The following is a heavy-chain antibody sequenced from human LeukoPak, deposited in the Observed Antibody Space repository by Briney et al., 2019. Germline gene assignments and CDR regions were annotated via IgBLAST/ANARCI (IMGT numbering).Heavy chain of an antibody. D-gene: IGHD1-26*01. CDR2: ISSSSSYI. CDR3: AREREKWELLAPDY. J-gene: IGHJ4*02. Sequence: PGGSLRLSCAASGFTFSSYSMNWVRQAPGKGLGWVSSISSSSSYIYYADSVKGRFTISRDNAKNSLYLQMNSLRAEDTAVYYCAREREKWELLAPDYWGQGTLVTVSS. V-gene: IGHV3-21*01. CDR1: GFTFSSYS.